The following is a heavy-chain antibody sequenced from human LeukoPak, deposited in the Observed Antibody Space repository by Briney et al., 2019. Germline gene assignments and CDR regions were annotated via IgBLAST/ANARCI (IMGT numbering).Heavy chain of an antibody. J-gene: IGHJ4*02. V-gene: IGHV3-23*01. CDR2: ISGSGGST. CDR3: AKHDGITGTRGYFDY. CDR1: GFTFSSYA. D-gene: IGHD1-20*01. Sequence: GGSLGLSCAASGFTFSSYAMSWVRQAPGKGLEWVSAISGSGGSTYYADSVKGRFTISRDNSKNTLYLQMNSLRAEDTAVYYCAKHDGITGTRGYFDYWGQGTLVTVSS.